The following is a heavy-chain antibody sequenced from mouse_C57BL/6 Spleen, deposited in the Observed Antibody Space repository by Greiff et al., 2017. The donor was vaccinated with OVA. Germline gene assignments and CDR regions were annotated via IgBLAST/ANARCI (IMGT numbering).Heavy chain of an antibody. CDR2: ISSGSSTI. CDR3: ARDYYGSSYQFAY. Sequence: EVMLVESGGGLVKPGGSLKLSYAASGFTFSDYGMHWVRQAPEKGLEWVAYISSGSSTIYYADTVKGRFTISRDNAKNTLFLQMTSLRSEDTAMYYCARDYYGSSYQFAYWGQGTLVTVSA. J-gene: IGHJ3*01. D-gene: IGHD1-1*01. V-gene: IGHV5-17*01. CDR1: GFTFSDYG.